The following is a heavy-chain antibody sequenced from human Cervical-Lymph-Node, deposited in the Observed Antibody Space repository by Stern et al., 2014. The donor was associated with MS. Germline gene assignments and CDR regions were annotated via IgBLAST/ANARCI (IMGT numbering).Heavy chain of an antibody. CDR3: VREGGKNSPGDH. Sequence: VHLVESGGGLVQPGGSLRLSCAASGFTFSDFWMSWVRQSPGKGLEWVANIKYDGSEKYYVDSVRGRFTISRDNAKKSLCLQMNNLGPEDTAVYYCVREGGKNSPGDHWGQGTLVTVSS. V-gene: IGHV3-7*01. CDR1: GFTFSDFW. J-gene: IGHJ4*02. D-gene: IGHD2-21*01. CDR2: IKYDGSEK.